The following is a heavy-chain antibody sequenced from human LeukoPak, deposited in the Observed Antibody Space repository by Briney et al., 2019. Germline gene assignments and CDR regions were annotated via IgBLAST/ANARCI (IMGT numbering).Heavy chain of an antibody. CDR2: IYHSGST. J-gene: IGHJ4*02. CDR3: ARGAPGY. CDR1: GGSISSGGYP. Sequence: SETLSLTCAVSGGSISSGGYPWSWIRQPPGKGLEWIGYIYHSGSTYYNPSLKSRVTISVDRSKNQFSLKLSSVTAADTAVYYCARGAPGYWGQGTLVTVSS. V-gene: IGHV4-30-2*01.